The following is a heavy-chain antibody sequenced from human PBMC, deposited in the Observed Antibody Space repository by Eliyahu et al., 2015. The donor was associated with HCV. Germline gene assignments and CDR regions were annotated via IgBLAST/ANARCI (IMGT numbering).Heavy chain of an antibody. J-gene: IGHJ4*02. CDR2: IYYTGGT. CDR3: ARRVNLLTFDY. V-gene: IGHV4-39*01. Sequence: QQQLQESGPGLVKPSETLSLXCTVSGGSISDSSFYWGWIRQPPGKELEWIGSIYYTGGTYYNPSLESRVSISVDTPKNQFSLKLSSVTAADTAVYYCARRVNLLTFDYWGQGTLVTVSS. D-gene: IGHD2/OR15-2a*01. CDR1: GGSISDSSFY.